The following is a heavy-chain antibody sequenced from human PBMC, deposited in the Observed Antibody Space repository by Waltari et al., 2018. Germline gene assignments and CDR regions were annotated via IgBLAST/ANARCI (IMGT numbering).Heavy chain of an antibody. J-gene: IGHJ3*02. CDR3: ARGDGGSGLGASDI. CDR2: IWYDGSNK. CDR1: GFTFTNHG. D-gene: IGHD3-3*01. Sequence: SLRLSCVGSGFTFTNHGMNWVRQAPGKGLEWVAVIWYDGSNKNYVDSVKGRFTISRDNSKNTMYLEMNRLRAEDTAVYFCARGDGGSGLGASDIWGQGTMVTVSS. V-gene: IGHV3-33*01.